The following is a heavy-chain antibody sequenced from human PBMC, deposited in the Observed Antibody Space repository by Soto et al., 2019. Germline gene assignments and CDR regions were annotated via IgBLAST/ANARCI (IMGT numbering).Heavy chain of an antibody. CDR1: GFIFKNYA. Sequence: PGGSPRHSCTSSGFIFKNYAVPGVRQTPGRGLEWVAVISYDGTDKYYADFVKGRITVSRDDSKSTLYLQIDSLRPEDTAVFYCTRDAARFGESDYFDYWGQGTQVTVSS. D-gene: IGHD3-10*02. V-gene: IGHV3-30-3*01. CDR2: ISYDGTDK. J-gene: IGHJ4*02. CDR3: TRDAARFGESDYFDY.